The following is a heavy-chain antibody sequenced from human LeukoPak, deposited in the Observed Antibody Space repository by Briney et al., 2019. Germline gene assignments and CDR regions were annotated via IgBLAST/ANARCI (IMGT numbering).Heavy chain of an antibody. CDR2: ISSSSSYI. V-gene: IGHV3-21*01. D-gene: IGHD2-21*02. Sequence: GGSLRLSCAASGFTFSSYSMNWVRQAPGKGLEWVSSISSSSSYIYYADSVKGRFTISRDNAKNSLYLQMNSLRAEDTAVYYCALVTAATPKLYYMDVWGKGTTVTVSS. CDR1: GFTFSSYS. J-gene: IGHJ6*03. CDR3: ALVTAATPKLYYMDV.